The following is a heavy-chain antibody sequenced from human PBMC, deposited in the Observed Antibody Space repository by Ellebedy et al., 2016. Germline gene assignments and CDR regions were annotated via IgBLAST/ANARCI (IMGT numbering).Heavy chain of an antibody. Sequence: GGSLRLSXTASELNLGNYFMSWVRQAPGGGLEWVSTISGGGDSTVYADSVKGRFTISRDNSRNTLYLQMNSLRAEDTAIYYCYYGHYSGSWGQGTLVTVSS. D-gene: IGHD4-17*01. V-gene: IGHV3-23*01. CDR3: YYGHYSGS. CDR2: ISGGGDST. J-gene: IGHJ4*02. CDR1: ELNLGNYF.